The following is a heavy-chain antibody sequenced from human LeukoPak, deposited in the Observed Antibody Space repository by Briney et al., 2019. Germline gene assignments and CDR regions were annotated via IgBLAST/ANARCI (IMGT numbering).Heavy chain of an antibody. V-gene: IGHV1-2*02. D-gene: IGHD2-21*02. CDR1: GYTFATYF. CDR3: ARPTYCGSNCYFNFDY. CDR2: IKPNSGVT. J-gene: IGHJ4*02. Sequence: ASVKVSCKTSGYTFATYFMDWVRQAPGQGLEWMGYIKPNSGVTNYAQKFRGRVTMTWDTSISTAYIELSGLTSDDTAIYYCARPTYCGSNCYFNFDYWGQGTLVTVSS.